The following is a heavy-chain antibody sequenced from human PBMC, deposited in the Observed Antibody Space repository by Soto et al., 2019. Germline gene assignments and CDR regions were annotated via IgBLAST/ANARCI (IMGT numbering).Heavy chain of an antibody. D-gene: IGHD6-6*01. V-gene: IGHV2-5*02. CDR3: AHRGGDSSSSPTYYYYGMDV. J-gene: IGHJ6*02. CDR1: GFSLSTSGVG. CDR2: IYWDDDK. Sequence: SGPTLVNPTQTLTLTCTFSGFSLSTSGVGVGWIRQPPGKALEWLALIYWDDDKRYSPSLKSRLTITKDTSKNQVVLTMTNMDPVDTATYYCAHRGGDSSSSPTYYYYGMDVWGQGTTVTVSS.